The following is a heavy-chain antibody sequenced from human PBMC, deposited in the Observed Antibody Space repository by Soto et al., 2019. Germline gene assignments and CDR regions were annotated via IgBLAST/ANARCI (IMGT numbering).Heavy chain of an antibody. CDR2: ISGSGGST. CDR3: AKDEGDYYYYYYGMDV. CDR1: GFTFSSYA. V-gene: IGHV3-23*01. D-gene: IGHD2-21*02. Sequence: PGGSLRLSCAASGFTFSSYAMSWVRQAPGKGLEWVSAISGSGGSTYYADSVKGRFTISRDNSKNTLYLQMNSLRAEDTAVYYCAKDEGDYYYYYYGMDVWGQGTTVTVSS. J-gene: IGHJ6*02.